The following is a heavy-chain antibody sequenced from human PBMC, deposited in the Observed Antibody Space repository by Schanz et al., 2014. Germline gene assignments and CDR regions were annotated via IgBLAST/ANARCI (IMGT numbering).Heavy chain of an antibody. CDR1: GDSISSYSYY. V-gene: IGHV4-61*02. CDR2: IYTGGST. CDR3: ARQGGSSWTHSYNGLDV. D-gene: IGHD6-13*01. Sequence: QVQLQESGPGLVKPSQTLSLTCTVSGDSISSYSYYWTWIRQPAGKGLEWIGRIYTGGSTIYNPSRKRRVTISGDTSKCQFSLKRSSVTAADTAVYFCARQGGSSWTHSYNGLDVWGQGTTVIVSS. J-gene: IGHJ6*02.